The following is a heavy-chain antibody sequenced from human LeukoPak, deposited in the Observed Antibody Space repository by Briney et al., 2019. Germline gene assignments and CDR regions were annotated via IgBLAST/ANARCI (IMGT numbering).Heavy chain of an antibody. J-gene: IGHJ5*02. CDR3: ARVVDDYGGNPGNWFDP. V-gene: IGHV1-18*01. Sequence: ASVKVSCKASGYTFTSYGISWVRQAPGQGLEWMGWISAYNGNTNYAQKLQGRVTMTTDTSTSTAYMELRSLRSDDTAVYYCARVVDDYGGNPGNWFDPWGQGTLVTVSS. CDR1: GYTFTSYG. CDR2: ISAYNGNT. D-gene: IGHD4-23*01.